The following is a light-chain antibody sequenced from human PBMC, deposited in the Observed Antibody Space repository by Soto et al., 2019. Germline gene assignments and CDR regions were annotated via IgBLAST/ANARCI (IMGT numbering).Light chain of an antibody. CDR2: TAS. Sequence: DILVTQSPSSVSASVGDRVTITCRASQGINSWLAWYQQKPGVAPRLLIYTASNLQSGVPSRFSGSGSGTDFILTISSLQPEDVATYYCQQASGFPLTFGGGTKVEIK. CDR1: QGINSW. J-gene: IGKJ4*01. CDR3: QQASGFPLT. V-gene: IGKV1-12*01.